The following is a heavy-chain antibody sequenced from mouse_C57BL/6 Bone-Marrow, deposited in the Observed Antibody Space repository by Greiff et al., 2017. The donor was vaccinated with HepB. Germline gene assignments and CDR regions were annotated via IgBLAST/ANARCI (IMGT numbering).Heavy chain of an antibody. J-gene: IGHJ1*03. Sequence: EVKLVESGPELVKPGASVKISCKASGYSFTDYNMNWVKQSNGKSLEWIGVINPNYGTTSYNQKFKGKATLTVDQSSSTAYMQLNSLTSEDSAVYYCARSAYYSNYWYFDVWGTGTTVTVSS. V-gene: IGHV1-39*01. CDR2: INPNYGTT. D-gene: IGHD2-5*01. CDR1: GYSFTDYN. CDR3: ARSAYYSNYWYFDV.